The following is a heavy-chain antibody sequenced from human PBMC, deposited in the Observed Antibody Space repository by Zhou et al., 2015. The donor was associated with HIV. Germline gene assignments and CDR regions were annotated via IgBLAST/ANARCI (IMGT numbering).Heavy chain of an antibody. Sequence: DVQVVESGGGLVKPGGSLRLSCEVSGFIFTNQSMNWVRLAPGKGLEWVSSISSSSSYIYYADSVKGRFTISRDNAKNSLYLQMNSLRAEDTAVYYCARDVGATINYWGQGTLVTVSS. D-gene: IGHD1-26*01. CDR1: GFIFTNQS. J-gene: IGHJ4*02. CDR3: ARDVGATINY. V-gene: IGHV3-21*01. CDR2: ISSSSSYI.